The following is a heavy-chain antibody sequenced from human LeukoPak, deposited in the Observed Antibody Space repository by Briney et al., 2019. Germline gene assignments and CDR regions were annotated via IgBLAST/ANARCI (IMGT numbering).Heavy chain of an antibody. J-gene: IGHJ4*02. D-gene: IGHD5-24*01. CDR2: VHHSGIT. CDR1: GYSISSGFY. CDR3: ARVGRDGYTFDY. Sequence: SETLSLTCTVSGYSISSGFYWGWIRQPPGEGLEWVGSVHHSGITYYNPSLKSRVTISVDTSKNQLSLKLSSVTAADTAVYYCARVGRDGYTFDYWGQGTLVTVSS. V-gene: IGHV4-38-2*02.